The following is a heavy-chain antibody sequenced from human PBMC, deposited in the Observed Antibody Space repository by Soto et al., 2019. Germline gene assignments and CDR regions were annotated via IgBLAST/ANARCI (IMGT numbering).Heavy chain of an antibody. D-gene: IGHD1-1*01. CDR3: ARADPDASGGY. CDR1: GGSMSSYY. V-gene: IGHV4-59*01. J-gene: IGHJ4*02. CDR2: ISYSGST. Sequence: SQTLSLTCTVSGGSMSSYYWTWLRQSPGRGRGWFGCISYSGSTYNNPSLKSRGTISADTSKNQFSLRMNSMIAADTAVDYCARADPDASGGYWGQGTLLTGS.